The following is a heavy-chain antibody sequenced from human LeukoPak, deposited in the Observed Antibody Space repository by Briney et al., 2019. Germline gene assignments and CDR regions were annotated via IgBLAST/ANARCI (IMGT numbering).Heavy chain of an antibody. CDR3: ATGGSSVWYRNWFDP. V-gene: IGHV1-8*01. J-gene: IGHJ5*02. CDR2: MNPNSGNT. CDR1: GYTFTSYD. Sequence: VASVKVSCKASGYTFTSYDINWVRQAPGQGLEWMGWMNPNSGNTGYAQKFQGRVTMTRNTSISTAYVELSSLRSEDTAVYYCATGGSSVWYRNWFDPWGQGTLVTVSS. D-gene: IGHD6-19*01.